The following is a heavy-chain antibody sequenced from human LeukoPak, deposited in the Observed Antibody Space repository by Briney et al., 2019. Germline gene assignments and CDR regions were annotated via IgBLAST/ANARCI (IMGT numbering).Heavy chain of an antibody. CDR2: IYYSGST. J-gene: IGHJ3*02. D-gene: IGHD3-16*01. Sequence: SETLSLTCTVSGGSISGYYWSWIRQSPGKGLEWIGYIYYSGSTNYNPFLKSRVTISVDSSKNQFSLKLSSVTVADTAVYYCGRGGVFGGPDAFDIWGQGTMVIVSS. CDR1: GGSISGYY. V-gene: IGHV4-59*01. CDR3: GRGGVFGGPDAFDI.